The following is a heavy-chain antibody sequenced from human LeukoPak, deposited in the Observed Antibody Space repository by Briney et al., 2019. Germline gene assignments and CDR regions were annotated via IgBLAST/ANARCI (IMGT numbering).Heavy chain of an antibody. CDR1: GGSISSSSYY. D-gene: IGHD3-3*01. J-gene: IGHJ5*02. Sequence: PSETLSPTCTVSGGSISSSSYYWGWIRQPPGKGLEWIGSIYYSGGTYYNPSLKSRVTISVDTSKNQFSLKLSSVTAADTAVYYCARHVEVRSGYYFWFDPWGQGTLVTVSS. CDR2: IYYSGGT. V-gene: IGHV4-39*01. CDR3: ARHVEVRSGYYFWFDP.